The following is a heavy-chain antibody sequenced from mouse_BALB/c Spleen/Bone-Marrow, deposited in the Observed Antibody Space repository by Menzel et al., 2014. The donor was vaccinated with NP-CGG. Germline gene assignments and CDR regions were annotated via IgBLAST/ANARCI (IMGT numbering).Heavy chain of an antibody. V-gene: IGHV1-80*01. J-gene: IGHJ2*01. CDR3: ARGGISVDY. Sequence: QVQLQQSGAELVRPGSSVKISCKSSGYAFSTYWINWVKQRPGQGLEWTGQIYPGDGDTDFNGKFKGKATLTADRSSNTAYMEFSSLTSEDSAVYFCARGGISVDYWGQGTTLTVSS. CDR1: GYAFSTYW. CDR2: IYPGDGDT.